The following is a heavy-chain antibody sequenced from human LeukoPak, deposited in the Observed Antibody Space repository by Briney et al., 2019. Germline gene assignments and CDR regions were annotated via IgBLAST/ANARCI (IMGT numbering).Heavy chain of an antibody. V-gene: IGHV4-34*01. J-gene: IGHJ4*02. CDR3: ARGVGDYGEDYFDY. CDR2: INHSGST. Sequence: PSETLSLTCAVYGGSFSGYYWSWIRQPLGKGLEWIGEINHSGSTNYNPSLKSRVTISVDTSKNQFSLKLSSVTAADTAVYYCARGVGDYGEDYFDYWGQGTLVTVSS. D-gene: IGHD4-17*01. CDR1: GGSFSGYY.